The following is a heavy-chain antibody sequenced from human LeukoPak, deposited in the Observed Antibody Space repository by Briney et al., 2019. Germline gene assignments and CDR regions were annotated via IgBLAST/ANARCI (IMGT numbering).Heavy chain of an antibody. J-gene: IGHJ3*02. V-gene: IGHV1-69*05. Sequence: SVKVSCKASGGTFSSYAISWVRQAPGQGLEWMGRMIPIFGTANYAQKFQGRVTITTDESTSTAYMELSSLRSEDTAVYYCARDSPSYDYVWGSYPQVAFDIWGQGTMVTVSS. CDR2: MIPIFGTA. CDR3: ARDSPSYDYVWGSYPQVAFDI. CDR1: GGTFSSYA. D-gene: IGHD3-16*02.